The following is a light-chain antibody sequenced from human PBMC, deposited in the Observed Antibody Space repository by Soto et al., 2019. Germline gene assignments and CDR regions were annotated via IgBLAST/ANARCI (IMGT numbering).Light chain of an antibody. V-gene: IGKV3-20*01. J-gene: IGKJ1*01. CDR2: GAS. CDR1: RSVRSNY. Sequence: PGERATLSCRATRSVRSNYLAWYQQKPGQAPRLLIYGASSRATGIPDRFSGSGSGTEFTLTISSLQPGDFATYYCQQYNSYSWTFGQGTKVDIK. CDR3: QQYNSYSWT.